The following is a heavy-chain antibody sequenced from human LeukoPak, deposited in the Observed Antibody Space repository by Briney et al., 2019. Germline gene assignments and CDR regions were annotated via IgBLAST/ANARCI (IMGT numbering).Heavy chain of an antibody. V-gene: IGHV4-59*01. CDR1: GASISKYY. CDR3: ARVRSMTTVRDSFNI. J-gene: IGHJ3*02. CDR2: SSYTGST. D-gene: IGHD4-11*01. Sequence: SETLSLTCTVSGASISKYYWSWIRQTPGKRLEWIAHSSYTGSTALNPSLDSRVTISIDTSKNQLSLKLTSVTAADTAVYYCARVRSMTTVRDSFNIWGQGTPVTVSS.